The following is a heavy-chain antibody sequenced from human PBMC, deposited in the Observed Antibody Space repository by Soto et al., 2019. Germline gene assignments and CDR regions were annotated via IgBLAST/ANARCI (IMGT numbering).Heavy chain of an antibody. CDR3: ARGGDGSNFGAVY. Sequence: QVQLVQSGAEVKEPGSSVKVSCKASGGGNLRDYRTTWVRRAPGQGLEWMGGIIPKLGSANYAQNFQGRVTITADESTKTVYRELRSLRSDDTAVYYCARGGDGSNFGAVYWGQGTPVTVSS. J-gene: IGHJ4*02. V-gene: IGHV1-69*01. D-gene: IGHD2-21*01. CDR1: GGGNLRDYR. CDR2: IIPKLGSA.